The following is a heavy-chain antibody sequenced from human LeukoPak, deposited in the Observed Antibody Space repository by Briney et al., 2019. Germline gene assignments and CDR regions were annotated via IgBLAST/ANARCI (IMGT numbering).Heavy chain of an antibody. CDR1: GGSISSSSYY. CDR2: IYYSGST. CDR3: ARGRGITMVGGLVNYFDY. D-gene: IGHD3-10*01. Sequence: SETLSLTCTVSGGSISSSSYYWGWIRQPPGKGLEWIGSIYYSGSTYYNPSLKSRVTISVDTSKNQFSLKLSSVTAADTAVYYCARGRGITMVGGLVNYFDYWGQGTLVTVSS. V-gene: IGHV4-39*07. J-gene: IGHJ4*02.